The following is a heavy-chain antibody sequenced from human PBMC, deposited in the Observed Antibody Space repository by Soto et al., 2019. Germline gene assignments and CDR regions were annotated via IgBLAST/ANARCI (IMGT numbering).Heavy chain of an antibody. CDR1: GYTFTNYG. V-gene: IGHV1-18*01. Sequence: QVQLVQSGGEVKKPGASVKVSCKASGYTFTNYGISWVRQAPGQGLEWMGWISTYIGNTVYAQKLQGRVTMTTDTSTNTAYMELRSLRSDDTAVYYCARDWGRQWLPYGLDVWGQGTTVTVSS. J-gene: IGHJ6*02. CDR2: ISTYIGNT. CDR3: ARDWGRQWLPYGLDV. D-gene: IGHD6-19*01.